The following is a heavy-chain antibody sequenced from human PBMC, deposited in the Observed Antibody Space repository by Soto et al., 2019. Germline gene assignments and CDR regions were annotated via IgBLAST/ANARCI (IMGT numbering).Heavy chain of an antibody. V-gene: IGHV3-21*01. J-gene: IGHJ6*02. CDR3: GYSSSGYYYGMDV. D-gene: IGHD6-6*01. Sequence: PGGSLRLSCAASGFTFSSYSMNWVRQAPGKGLEWVSSISSSSSYIYYADSVKGRFTISRDNAKNSLYLQMNSLRAEDTAVYYCGYSSSGYYYGMDVWGQGTTVTVSS. CDR2: ISSSSSYI. CDR1: GFTFSSYS.